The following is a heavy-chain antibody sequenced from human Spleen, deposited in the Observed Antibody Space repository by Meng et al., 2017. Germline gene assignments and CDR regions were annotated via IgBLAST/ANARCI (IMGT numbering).Heavy chain of an antibody. D-gene: IGHD2-21*01. CDR2: IYHIGST. CDR1: GASLIGSHW. Sequence: QVQLQDSGPGLVKLSGTLSLTCVVSGASLIGSHWWSWVRQPPGKGLEWIGEIYHIGSTNYNPSLKSRVTILVDKSKNEFSLDLSSVTAADTAVYYCARVGESGDSLDSWGQGTLVTVSS. CDR3: ARVGESGDSLDS. V-gene: IGHV4-4*02. J-gene: IGHJ4*02.